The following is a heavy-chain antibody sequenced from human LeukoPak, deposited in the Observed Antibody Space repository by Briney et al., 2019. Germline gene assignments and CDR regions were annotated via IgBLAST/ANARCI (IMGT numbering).Heavy chain of an antibody. D-gene: IGHD1-26*01. V-gene: IGHV1-2*02. Sequence: ASVGVSCRASGYTFTVYYMHWVRQAPGQGLEWMGWINPNSGGTNYTQKFQGGVTMTRDTSSSTAYMELSRRRFYDTAVYYCARDRTGPLEGTSGSYYYYGMDVWGQGTTVTVSS. CDR2: INPNSGGT. CDR1: GYTFTVYY. CDR3: ARDRTGPLEGTSGSYYYYGMDV. J-gene: IGHJ6*02.